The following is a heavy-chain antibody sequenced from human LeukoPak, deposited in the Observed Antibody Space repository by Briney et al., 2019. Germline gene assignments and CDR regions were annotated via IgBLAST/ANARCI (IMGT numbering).Heavy chain of an antibody. D-gene: IGHD6-19*01. CDR1: GFTFSSYA. J-gene: IGHJ4*02. CDR2: ISGSGGST. CDR3: AKSTVAGLRHGVDY. Sequence: GGSLRLSCAASGFTFSSYAMSWVRQAPGKGLEWVSAISGSGGSTYYADSVKGRFTISRDNSKNTLYLQMNSLRAEDTAVYYCAKSTVAGLRHGVDYWGQGTLVAVSS. V-gene: IGHV3-23*01.